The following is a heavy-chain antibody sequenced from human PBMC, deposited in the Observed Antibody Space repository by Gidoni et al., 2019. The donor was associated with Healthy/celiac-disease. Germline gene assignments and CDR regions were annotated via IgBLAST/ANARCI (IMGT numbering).Heavy chain of an antibody. CDR2: ISGSGGST. CDR1: GFPFSRYA. V-gene: IGHV3-23*01. D-gene: IGHD3-9*01. Sequence: EVQLLESGGGLVQPGGSLRLSCAASGFPFSRYAMSWVRQAPGKGLEWVSAISGSGGSTYYADSVKGRFTISRDNSKNTLYLQMNSLRAEDTAVYYCAKDPGLRYFDWSPYYFDYWGQGTLVTVSS. J-gene: IGHJ4*02. CDR3: AKDPGLRYFDWSPYYFDY.